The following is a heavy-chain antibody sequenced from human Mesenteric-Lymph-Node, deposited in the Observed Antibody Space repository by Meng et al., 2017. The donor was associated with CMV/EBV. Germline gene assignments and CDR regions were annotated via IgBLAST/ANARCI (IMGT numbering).Heavy chain of an antibody. CDR2: INTWSTTT. Sequence: GESLKISCAASGFTFSSYDMNWVRQAPGKGPEWISYINTWSTTTYYADSVKGRFTISRDNAKNSLYLQMNSLRDEDTAVYYCARARETTVGMNWFDPWGQGTLVTVSS. CDR3: ARARETTVGMNWFDP. V-gene: IGHV3-48*03. CDR1: GFTFSSYD. J-gene: IGHJ5*02. D-gene: IGHD1/OR15-1a*01.